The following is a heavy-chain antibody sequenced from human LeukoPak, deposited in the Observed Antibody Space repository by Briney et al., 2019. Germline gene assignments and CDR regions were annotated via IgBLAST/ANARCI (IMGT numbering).Heavy chain of an antibody. J-gene: IGHJ4*02. CDR1: GGSFSGYY. CDR3: ARATYGYSGSSALDY. CDR2: IYYSGST. Sequence: SETLSLTCAVYGGSFSGYYWSWIRQPPGKGLEWIGYIYYSGSTNYNPSLKSRVTISVDTSKNQFSLKLSSVTAADTAVYYCARATYGYSGSSALDYWGQGTLVTVSS. D-gene: IGHD5-18*01. V-gene: IGHV4-59*01.